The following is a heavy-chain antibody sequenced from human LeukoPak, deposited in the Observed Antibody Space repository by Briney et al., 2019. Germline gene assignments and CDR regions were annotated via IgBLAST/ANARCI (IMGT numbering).Heavy chain of an antibody. CDR2: ISDSGGST. Sequence: GGSLRLSCAVSGITFTNYGMSWVRQAPGKGLEWVAGISDSGGSTIYADSVKGRFTISRDNPKNTLYLQMNSLRAEDTAVYFCAKRGVVIRVILIGFQKEASYFDSWGQGALVTVSS. V-gene: IGHV3-23*01. J-gene: IGHJ4*02. D-gene: IGHD3-9*01. CDR3: AKRGVVIRVILIGFQKEASYFDS. CDR1: GITFTNYG.